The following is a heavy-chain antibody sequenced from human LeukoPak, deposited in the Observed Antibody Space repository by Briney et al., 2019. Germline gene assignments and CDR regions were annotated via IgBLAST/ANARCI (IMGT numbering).Heavy chain of an antibody. V-gene: IGHV2-5*04. Sequence: SGPTLVNPRQTLTLTCSFSGFSLSTSGVGVGWIRQPPGEALEWLALIRWNDDKRYTPSLESRLTITKDASKNHVVLTMTNMDPVNTGTYYCVHYSQLEVGHGDYWGQGTLVTVTS. CDR2: IRWNDDK. J-gene: IGHJ4*02. D-gene: IGHD1-1*01. CDR3: VHYSQLEVGHGDY. CDR1: GFSLSTSGVG.